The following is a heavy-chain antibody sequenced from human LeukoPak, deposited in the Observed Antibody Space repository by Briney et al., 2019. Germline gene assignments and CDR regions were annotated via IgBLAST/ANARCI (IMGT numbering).Heavy chain of an antibody. CDR3: ARAIGAYTSSSLLY. Sequence: GGSLRLSCAASGFTFSSYDMNWVRQAPGKGLEWVSYISGSSTTIYYADSVKGRFSISRDNAKNSLYLQMNSLRDEDTAIYYCARAIGAYTSSSLLYWGQGTLVTVSS. V-gene: IGHV3-48*02. J-gene: IGHJ4*02. CDR2: ISGSSTTI. D-gene: IGHD6-13*01. CDR1: GFTFSSYD.